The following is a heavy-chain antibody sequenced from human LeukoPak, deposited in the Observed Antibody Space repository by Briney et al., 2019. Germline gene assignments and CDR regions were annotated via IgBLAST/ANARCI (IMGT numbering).Heavy chain of an antibody. D-gene: IGHD4-11*01. CDR1: GFTFSSHS. V-gene: IGHV3-48*01. CDR2: ISSSSSLI. Sequence: GGSLRLSCAASGFTFSSHSMNWVRQAPGKGLEWISYISSSSSLIYYADSVKGGFTISRDNVKNSLYLQMNSLRAADTAVYYCARLPLYSKAGPPLDYWGQGTLVTVSS. CDR3: ARLPLYSKAGPPLDY. J-gene: IGHJ4*02.